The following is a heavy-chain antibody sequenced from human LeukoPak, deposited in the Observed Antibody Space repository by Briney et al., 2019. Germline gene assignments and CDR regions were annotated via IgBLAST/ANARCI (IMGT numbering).Heavy chain of an antibody. CDR1: GLTFSSYA. CDR3: AKNGGDSYGTGHFDY. J-gene: IGHJ4*02. V-gene: IGHV3-23*01. Sequence: GGSLRLSCAASGLTFSSYAMSWVRQAPGKGLEWVSAISGSGGSTYYADSVKGRFTISRDNSKNTLYLQMNSLRAEDTAVYYCAKNGGDSYGTGHFDYWGQGTLVTVSS. D-gene: IGHD5-18*01. CDR2: ISGSGGST.